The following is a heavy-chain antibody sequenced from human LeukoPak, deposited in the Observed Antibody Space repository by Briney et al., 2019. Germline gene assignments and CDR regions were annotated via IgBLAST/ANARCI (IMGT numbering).Heavy chain of an antibody. D-gene: IGHD5-18*01. CDR2: IYISGNT. V-gene: IGHV4-61*02. CDR1: GDSISSGSYY. CDR3: ARGGYSWIY. Sequence: SSETLSLTCTVSGDSISSGSYYWSWIRQPAGKGLEWIGRIYISGNTNYNPSLKSRVTISVDTPKNQFTLKLTSVTTADTAVYFCARGGYSWIYWGQGTLVTVSS. J-gene: IGHJ4*02.